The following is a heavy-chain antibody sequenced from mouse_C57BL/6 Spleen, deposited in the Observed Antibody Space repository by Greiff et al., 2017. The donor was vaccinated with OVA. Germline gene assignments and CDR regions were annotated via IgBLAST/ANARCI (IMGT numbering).Heavy chain of an antibody. V-gene: IGHV3-6*01. D-gene: IGHD1-1*01. J-gene: IGHJ2*01. CDR1: GYSITSGYY. CDR3: ARVRDYYGLDY. Sequence: EVKLQESGPGLVKPSQSLSLTCSVTGYSITSGYYWNWIRQFPGNKLEWMGYISYDGSNNYNPSLKNRISITRDTSKNQFFLKLNSVTTEDTATDYCARVRDYYGLDYWGQGTTLTVSS. CDR2: ISYDGSN.